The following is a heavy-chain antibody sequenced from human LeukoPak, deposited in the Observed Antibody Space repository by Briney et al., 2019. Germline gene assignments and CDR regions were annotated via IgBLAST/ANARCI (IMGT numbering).Heavy chain of an antibody. Sequence: GGSLRLSCAASGFTFSSYAMSWVRQAPGKGLEWVSAISGSGGSTYYADSVKGRFTISRDNSKNTLYLQMNSLRAEDTAVYYCAEARGSGSILDYWGQGTLVTVSS. CDR2: ISGSGGST. CDR1: GFTFSSYA. V-gene: IGHV3-23*01. CDR3: AEARGSGSILDY. D-gene: IGHD3-10*01. J-gene: IGHJ4*02.